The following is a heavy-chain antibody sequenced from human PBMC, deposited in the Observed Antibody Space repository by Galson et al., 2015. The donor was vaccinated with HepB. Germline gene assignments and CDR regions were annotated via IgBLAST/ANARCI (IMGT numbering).Heavy chain of an antibody. CDR1: GFTFSSYG. Sequence: SLRLSCAASGFTFSSYGMHWVRQAPGKGLEWVAVISYDGSNKYYADSVKGRFTISRDNSKNTLYLQMNSLRAEDTAVYYCAKVSARGDAFDIWGQGTMVTVSS. CDR3: AKVSARGDAFDI. J-gene: IGHJ3*02. CDR2: ISYDGSNK. V-gene: IGHV3-30*18. D-gene: IGHD2/OR15-2a*01.